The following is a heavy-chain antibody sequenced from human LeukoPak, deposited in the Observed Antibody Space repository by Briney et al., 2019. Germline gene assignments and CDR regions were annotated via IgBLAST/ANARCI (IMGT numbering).Heavy chain of an antibody. CDR3: AREYCSGGSCGWFDP. CDR2: INLDGDYT. D-gene: IGHD2-15*01. J-gene: IGHJ5*02. CDR1: GFTFSRSW. Sequence: GGSLRLSCAASGFTFSRSWMHWVRQGPGKGLMWVSRINLDGDYTGYADSVKGRFTISRDNAKNTLHLQMNSLRAEDTAVYNCAREYCSGGSCGWFDPWGQGTLVTVSS. V-gene: IGHV3-74*01.